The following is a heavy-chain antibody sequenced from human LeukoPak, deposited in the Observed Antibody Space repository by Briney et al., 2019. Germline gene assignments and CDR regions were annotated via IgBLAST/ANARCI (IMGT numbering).Heavy chain of an antibody. D-gene: IGHD4/OR15-4a*01. V-gene: IGHV4-59*01. CDR1: GGSISSYY. CDR3: ARGVPFDP. CDR2: IYYSATT. J-gene: IGHJ5*02. Sequence: PSETLSLTCTVSGGSISSYYWSWIRQPPGKGLEWIGYIYYSATTNYNPSLKSRATISIDASKNQFSLNLTSLTAADTAVYYCARGVPFDPWGQGTQVTVSS.